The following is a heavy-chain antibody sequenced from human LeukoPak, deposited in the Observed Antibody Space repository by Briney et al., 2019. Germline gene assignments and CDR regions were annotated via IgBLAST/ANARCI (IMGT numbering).Heavy chain of an antibody. CDR2: ISYYGSHQ. V-gene: IGHV3-30*04. D-gene: IGHD2-15*01. CDR3: ARDPTCSGGRCYIDP. J-gene: IGHJ5*02. CDR1: GFSFSNYA. Sequence: GGSLRLSCAASGFSFSNYAMLWVRQAPGKGLEWVAVISYYGSHQDYADSVKGRFTISRDNSNDPLYLHMDSLKTADTAMYYCARDPTCSGGRCYIDPWGQGALVTVSS.